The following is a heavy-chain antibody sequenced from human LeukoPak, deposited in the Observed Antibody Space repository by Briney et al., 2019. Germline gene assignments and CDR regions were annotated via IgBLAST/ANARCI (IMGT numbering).Heavy chain of an antibody. CDR2: IYHSGST. CDR3: ARGLGSSSWLVWFDP. V-gene: IGHV4-38-2*02. CDR1: GYSISSGYY. D-gene: IGHD6-13*01. J-gene: IGHJ5*02. Sequence: SETLSLTXTVSGYSISSGYYWGWIRHPPGKGLECIGSIYHSGSTYYNPSLKSRVTISVDTSKNQFSLKLSSVTAADTAVYYCARGLGSSSWLVWFDPWGQGTLVTVSS.